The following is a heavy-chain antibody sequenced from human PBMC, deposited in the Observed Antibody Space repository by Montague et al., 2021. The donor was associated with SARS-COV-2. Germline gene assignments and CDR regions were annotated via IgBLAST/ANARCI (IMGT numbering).Heavy chain of an antibody. CDR2: ISYDGSNK. CDR3: AKDFLTSRARDFITIFGVVSYYGMDV. D-gene: IGHD3-3*01. J-gene: IGHJ6*02. V-gene: IGHV3-30*18. Sequence: SLRLSCAASGFTFSSYGMHWVRQAPGKGLKWVAVISYDGSNKYYADSVKGRFTISRDNSKNTLYLQMNSLRAEDTAVYYCAKDFLTSRARDFITIFGVVSYYGMDVRGQGTTVTVSS. CDR1: GFTFSSYG.